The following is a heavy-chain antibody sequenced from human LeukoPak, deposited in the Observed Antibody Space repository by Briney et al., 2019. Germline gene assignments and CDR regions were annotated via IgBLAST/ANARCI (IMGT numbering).Heavy chain of an antibody. CDR1: GFTFSDHY. Sequence: GGSLRLSCAASGFTFSDHYMDWVRQVPGKGLVWVSRIDTDGSNTNYADSVKGRFTISRDNSKNTLYLQMNSLRAEDTAVYYCARGRGSYLGYWGQGTLVTVSS. J-gene: IGHJ4*02. D-gene: IGHD1-26*01. V-gene: IGHV3-74*01. CDR3: ARGRGSYLGY. CDR2: IDTDGSNT.